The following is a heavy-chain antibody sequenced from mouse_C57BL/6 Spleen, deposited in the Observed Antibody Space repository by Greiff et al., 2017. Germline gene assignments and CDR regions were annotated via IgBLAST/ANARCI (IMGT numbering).Heavy chain of an antibody. V-gene: IGHV1-55*01. Sequence: QVQLQQPGAELVKPGASVKMSCKASGYTFTSYWITWVKQRPGQGLEWIGDIYPGSGSTNYNEKFKGKATFTADTSSNTAYMQLSSLTTEDSAIYYCARSLYGSSYNAMDYWGQGTSVTVSS. D-gene: IGHD1-1*01. CDR1: GYTFTSYW. CDR2: IYPGSGST. CDR3: ARSLYGSSYNAMDY. J-gene: IGHJ4*01.